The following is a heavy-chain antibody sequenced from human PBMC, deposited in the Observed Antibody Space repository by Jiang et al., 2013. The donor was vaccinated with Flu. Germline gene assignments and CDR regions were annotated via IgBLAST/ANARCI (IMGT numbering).Heavy chain of an antibody. CDR1: GYSFYHFSG. CDR3: ATRSPAFGGNWYFDL. V-gene: IGHV5-51*01. D-gene: IGHD4-23*01. J-gene: IGHJ2*01. CDR2: FILVTLKP. Sequence: GAEVKKPGESLKISCKGSGYSFYHFSGSAGCARCPGKAWSGWGSFILVTLKPDIARPSKARSPSQPTSPSTTAYLQWSSLKASDTGFYYCATRSPAFGGNWYFDLWGRGTLVTVSS.